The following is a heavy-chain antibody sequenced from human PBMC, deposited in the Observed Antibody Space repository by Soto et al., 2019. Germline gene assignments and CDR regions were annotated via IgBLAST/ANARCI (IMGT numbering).Heavy chain of an antibody. V-gene: IGHV4-30-2*01. D-gene: IGHD4-4*01. CDR3: ARALSDYSDNWFYP. CDR2: IYHSGST. Sequence: SETLSLTCAVSGGSISSGGYSWSWIRQPPGKGLEWIGYIYHSGSTYYNPSLKSRVTISVDRSKNQFSLKLSSVTAADTAVYYCARALSDYSDNWFYPWGQRTLVTVSA. J-gene: IGHJ5*02. CDR1: GGSISSGGYS.